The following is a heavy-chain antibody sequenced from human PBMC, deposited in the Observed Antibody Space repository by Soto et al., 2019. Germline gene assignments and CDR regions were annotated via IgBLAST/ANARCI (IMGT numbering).Heavy chain of an antibody. Sequence: EVQLVESGGGLVQPGRSLRLSCAASGFTFDDYAMHWVRQAPGKGLEWVSGISWNSGSIGYADSVQGRFTISRDNAKNSLYLQMNSLRAEDTALYYCAKVSSDWNYVVWCFDLWGSGTLVTVSS. D-gene: IGHD1-7*01. V-gene: IGHV3-9*01. J-gene: IGHJ2*01. CDR3: AKVSSDWNYVVWCFDL. CDR2: ISWNSGSI. CDR1: GFTFDDYA.